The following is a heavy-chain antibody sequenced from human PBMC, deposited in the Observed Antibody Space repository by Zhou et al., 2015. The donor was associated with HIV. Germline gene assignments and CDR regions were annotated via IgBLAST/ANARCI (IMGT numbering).Heavy chain of an antibody. D-gene: IGHD5-12*01. Sequence: QVQLVQSGAEVKKPGASVKVSCKASGYTFTGYYMHWVRQAPGQGLEWMGWINPNSGGTNYAQKFQGRVTMTRDTSISTAYMELSRLRSDDTAVYYCARAGNIVATIMYFDLWGRGTLVTVSS. CDR3: ARAGNIVATIMYFDL. V-gene: IGHV1-2*02. CDR2: INPNSGGT. J-gene: IGHJ2*01. CDR1: GYTFTGYY.